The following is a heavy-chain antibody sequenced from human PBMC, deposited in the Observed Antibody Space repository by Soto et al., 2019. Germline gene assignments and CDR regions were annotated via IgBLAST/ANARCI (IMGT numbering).Heavy chain of an antibody. CDR2: INPSGGST. CDR1: GYTFTSYY. CDR3: ARDMATIPGWGHRGYYYYYGMDV. V-gene: IGHV1-46*01. J-gene: IGHJ6*02. D-gene: IGHD5-12*01. Sequence: ASVKVSCKASGYTFTSYYMHWVRQAPGQGLEWMGIINPSGGSTSYAQKFQGRVTMTRDTSTSTVYMELSGLRSEDTAVYYCARDMATIPGWGHRGYYYYYGMDVWGQGTTVTVSS.